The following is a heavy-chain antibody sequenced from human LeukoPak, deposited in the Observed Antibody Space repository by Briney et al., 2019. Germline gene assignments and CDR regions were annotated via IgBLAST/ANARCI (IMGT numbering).Heavy chain of an antibody. Sequence: PGGSLRLSCAAAGFTFSSYGMYWVRQAPGKGLDWVAVISNDGNNKQYAESVKGRFTIYRDNSKNTLYLHMNSLRADDTAVYLCAKDRHMRFFDYWGQGTLVTVSS. CDR2: ISNDGNNK. J-gene: IGHJ4*02. V-gene: IGHV3-30*18. CDR1: GFTFSSYG. CDR3: AKDRHMRFFDY. D-gene: IGHD2-21*01.